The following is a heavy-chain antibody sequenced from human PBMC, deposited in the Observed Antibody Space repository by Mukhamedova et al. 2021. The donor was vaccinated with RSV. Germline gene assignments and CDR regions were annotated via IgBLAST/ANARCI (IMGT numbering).Heavy chain of an antibody. CDR2: IYSGGST. D-gene: IGHD3-10*01. CDR3: ARYPPTDMVRGVRLDAFDI. Sequence: GRQAPGKGLEWVSVIYSGGSTYYADSANGRFTISRDNSKNTLYLQMNSLRAEDTAVYYCARYPPTDMVRGVRLDAFDIWGQGTMVT. J-gene: IGHJ3*02. V-gene: IGHV3-66*02.